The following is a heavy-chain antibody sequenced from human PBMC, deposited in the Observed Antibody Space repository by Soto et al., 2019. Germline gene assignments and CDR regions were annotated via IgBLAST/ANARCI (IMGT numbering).Heavy chain of an antibody. V-gene: IGHV3-30-3*01. CDR1: GFAFNIYA. J-gene: IGHJ4*02. Sequence: GGSLRLSCAASGFAFNIYAIHWVRQAPGKGLEWVAVISHDGTNRYYTDSVRGRFTISRDNSKNTVYLEMDSLRADDTAVYYCARSSGVPTPDFDYWGQGTMVTVSS. D-gene: IGHD3-3*01. CDR2: ISHDGTNR. CDR3: ARSSGVPTPDFDY.